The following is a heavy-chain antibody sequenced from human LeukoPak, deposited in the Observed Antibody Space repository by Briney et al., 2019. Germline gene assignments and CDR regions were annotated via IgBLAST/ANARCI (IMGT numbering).Heavy chain of an antibody. CDR2: IYYSGST. CDR3: ARASWLPQTRHYHYMEV. J-gene: IGHJ6*03. Sequence: SETLSLTCTVSGGSISSYYWSWIRQPPGKGLEWIGYIYYSGSTNYNPSLKSRVTISVDTSKNQFSLKLSSVTAADTAMYYCARASWLPQTRHYHYMEVWGKGTTVTISS. D-gene: IGHD5-12*01. CDR1: GGSISSYY. V-gene: IGHV4-59*01.